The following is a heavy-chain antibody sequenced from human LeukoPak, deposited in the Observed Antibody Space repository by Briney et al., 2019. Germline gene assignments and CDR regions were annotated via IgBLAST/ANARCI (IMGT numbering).Heavy chain of an antibody. V-gene: IGHV4-59*08. CDR1: GGSISSYY. J-gene: IGHJ4*02. CDR2: IYYSGST. D-gene: IGHD1-20*01. Sequence: SETLSLTCTVSGGSISSYYWSWIRQPPGKGLEWIGYIYYSGSTNYNPSLKSRVTISVDASKNQFSLKLSSVTAADTAVYYCARHILNNWNDSFDYWGQGTLVTVSP. CDR3: ARHILNNWNDSFDY.